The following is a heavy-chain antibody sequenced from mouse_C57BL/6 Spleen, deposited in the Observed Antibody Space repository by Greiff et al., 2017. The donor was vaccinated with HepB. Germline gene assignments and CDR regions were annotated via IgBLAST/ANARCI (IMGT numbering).Heavy chain of an antibody. CDR3: ARGVYYYGSSFPMDY. CDR2: IYPGDGDT. V-gene: IGHV1-82*01. D-gene: IGHD1-1*01. CDR1: GYAFSSSW. Sequence: QVQLQQSGPELVKPGASVKISCKASGYAFSSSWMNWVKQRPGKGLEWIGRIYPGDGDTNYNGKFKGKATLTADKSSSTAYMQLSSLTSEDSAVYFCARGVYYYGSSFPMDYWGQGTSVTVSS. J-gene: IGHJ4*01.